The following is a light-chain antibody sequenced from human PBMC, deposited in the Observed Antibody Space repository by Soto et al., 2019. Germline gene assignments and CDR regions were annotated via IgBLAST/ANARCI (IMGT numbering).Light chain of an antibody. CDR1: QSVSSSY. V-gene: IGKV3-20*01. Sequence: EIVLTQSPGTLSLSPGERAPLSCRASQSVSSSYLAWHQQTPAHPPPRLLFGASSRATGGPARCSGSGSGRAFILLTSRLEPADFAAYYCQQYGSTPPWTFGQGTKVDIK. CDR2: GAS. J-gene: IGKJ1*01. CDR3: QQYGSTPPWT.